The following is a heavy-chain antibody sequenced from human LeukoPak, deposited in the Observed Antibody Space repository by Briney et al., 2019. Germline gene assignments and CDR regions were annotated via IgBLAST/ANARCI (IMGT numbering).Heavy chain of an antibody. Sequence: EGSLRLSCAASGFTFSSYWKSWVRQAPGKGLEWMANIKQDGSEKYYVDSVKGRFTIARDNAKNSLYLQMNSLRAEDTAVYYCARKSGGLSQSYYYYMDVWGKGTTVTVSS. CDR1: GFTFSSYW. J-gene: IGHJ6*03. V-gene: IGHV3-7*01. CDR2: IKQDGSEK. CDR3: ARKSGGLSQSYYYYMDV. D-gene: IGHD3-10*01.